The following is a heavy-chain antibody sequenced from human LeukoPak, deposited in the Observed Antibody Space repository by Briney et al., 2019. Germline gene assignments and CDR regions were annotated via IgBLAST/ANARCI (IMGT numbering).Heavy chain of an antibody. CDR3: AKPRGGYYFDY. CDR2: ISHDGGNK. Sequence: GGSLRLSCAASGFTFSVYGMHWVRQGPGKGLEWVALISHDGGNKNYTDSVEGRFTISRDNSKNTVYLQMNSLRPEDTAVYYCAKPRGGYYFDYWGQGTLVTVSS. J-gene: IGHJ4*02. V-gene: IGHV3-30*18. CDR1: GFTFSVYG. D-gene: IGHD3-3*01.